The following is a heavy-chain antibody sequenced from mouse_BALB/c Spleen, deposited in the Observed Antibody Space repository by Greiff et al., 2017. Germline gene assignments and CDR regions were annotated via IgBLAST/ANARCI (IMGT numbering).Heavy chain of an antibody. V-gene: IGHV1S16*01. J-gene: IGHJ2*01. Sequence: QVQLQQSGPELVKPGALVKISCKASGYTFTSYYMYWVKQRPGQGLEWIGEINPSNGGTNFNEKFKSKATLTVDKSSSTAYMQLSSLTSEDSAVYYCTRGILRFDYWGQGTTLTVSS. CDR3: TRGILRFDY. CDR1: GYTFTSYY. D-gene: IGHD1-1*01. CDR2: INPSNGGT.